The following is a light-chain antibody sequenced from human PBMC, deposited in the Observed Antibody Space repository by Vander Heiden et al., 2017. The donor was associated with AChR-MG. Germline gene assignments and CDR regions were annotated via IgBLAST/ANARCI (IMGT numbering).Light chain of an antibody. J-gene: IGLJ3*02. CDR2: AKN. Sequence: SSELTQDPAVSVALGQTVRTTCLGDSLRNYYANWYQQKPGHAPVLVIYAKNNRPSGIPARFSGASSGNKASLTITGAQAEDEADDYCNLRDTSLNRGVFGGGTKLTVL. V-gene: IGLV3-19*01. CDR1: SLRNYY. CDR3: NLRDTSLNRGV.